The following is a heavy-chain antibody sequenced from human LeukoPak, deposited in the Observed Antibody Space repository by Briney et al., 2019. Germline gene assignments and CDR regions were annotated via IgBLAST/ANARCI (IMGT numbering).Heavy chain of an antibody. CDR1: GYTFTGYY. CDR2: INPNSGGT. Sequence: ASVKVSCKASGYTFTGYYMHWVRQAPGQGLEWMGWINPNSGGTNYAQKFQGRVTMTRDTSISTAYMELSRLRSDDTAVYYCATSRPVAGTASFRYWGQGTLVTVSS. CDR3: ATSRPVAGTASFRY. V-gene: IGHV1-2*02. J-gene: IGHJ4*02. D-gene: IGHD6-19*01.